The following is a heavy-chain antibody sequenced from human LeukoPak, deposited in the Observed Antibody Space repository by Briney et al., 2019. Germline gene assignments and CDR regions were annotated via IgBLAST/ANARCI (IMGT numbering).Heavy chain of an antibody. CDR3: ASSIEMATIRFDY. D-gene: IGHD5-24*01. CDR1: GGSISSYY. Sequence: SETLSLTCTVAGGSISSYYWSWIRQLAGKGLEWIGRIYTSGSTNYNPSLKSRVTMSVDTSKNQFSLKLSSVTAADTAVYYCASSIEMATIRFDYWGQGTLVTVSS. V-gene: IGHV4-4*07. CDR2: IYTSGST. J-gene: IGHJ4*02.